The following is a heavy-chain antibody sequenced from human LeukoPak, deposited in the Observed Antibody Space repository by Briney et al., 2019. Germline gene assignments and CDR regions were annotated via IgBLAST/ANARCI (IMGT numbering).Heavy chain of an antibody. Sequence: PGGPLRLSCAASGFTFSRYGLHWVRQAPGKGLEWVGRIKSKIGGATADYAAPVKDRFTIPRDDSKNTLYLQMNSLKTEDTAVYYCATGRAWFDPWGQGTLVTVSS. J-gene: IGHJ5*02. CDR3: ATGRAWFDP. CDR2: IKSKIGGATA. D-gene: IGHD3-10*01. V-gene: IGHV3-15*01. CDR1: GFTFSRYG.